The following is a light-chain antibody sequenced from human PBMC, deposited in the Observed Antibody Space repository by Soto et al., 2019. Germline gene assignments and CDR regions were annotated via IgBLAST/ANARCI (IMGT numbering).Light chain of an antibody. CDR3: QQYNNWPPWT. V-gene: IGKV3-15*01. CDR2: GAS. CDR1: QSLSST. J-gene: IGKJ1*01. Sequence: EIVMTQSPATLSVSPGERATLSCRASQSLSSTVAWYQQKPGQAPRLLIYGASTRAAGIPARFRGSGSGTEFTLTISSLQSEDFAVHYCQQYNNWPPWTFGQGTNVEIK.